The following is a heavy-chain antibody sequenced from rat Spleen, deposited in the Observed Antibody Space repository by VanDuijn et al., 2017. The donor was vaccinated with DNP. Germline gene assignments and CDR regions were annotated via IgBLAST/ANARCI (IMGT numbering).Heavy chain of an antibody. Sequence: EVQLQESGPGLVKPSQSLSLTCSVTGYSITNIYWGWVRQFPGNKMEYIGHISYSGSPNYNPSLKSRISITRDTSKNQFFLHLNSVTTEDTATYYCARWVWYFDYWGQGTSVTVSS. J-gene: IGHJ4*01. D-gene: IGHD1-12*02. CDR2: ISYSGSP. V-gene: IGHV3-1*01. CDR1: GYSITNIY. CDR3: ARWVWYFDY.